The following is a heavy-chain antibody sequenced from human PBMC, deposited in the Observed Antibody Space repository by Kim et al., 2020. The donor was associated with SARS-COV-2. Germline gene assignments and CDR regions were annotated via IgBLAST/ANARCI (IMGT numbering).Heavy chain of an antibody. CDR2: IYSGGSST. V-gene: IGHV3-23*03. CDR3: AKPKGGSYSDAFDI. Sequence: GGSLRLSCAASGFTFTSYAMNWVRQAPGKGLEWVSVIYSGGSSTYYADSVKGRFTISRDNFMDTLYLQMNSLRAEDTAVYYCAKPKGGSYSDAFDIWGQGTMVTVSS. J-gene: IGHJ3*02. D-gene: IGHD1-26*01. CDR1: GFTFTSYA.